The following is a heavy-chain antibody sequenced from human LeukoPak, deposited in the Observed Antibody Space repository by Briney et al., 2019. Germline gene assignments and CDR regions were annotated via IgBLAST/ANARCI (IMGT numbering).Heavy chain of an antibody. J-gene: IGHJ4*02. V-gene: IGHV5-51*01. CDR2: IYPGDSDT. Sequence: GESLKISCKGSGYSFTSYWIAWVRQMPGKGLEWMGIIYPGDSDTRYSPSFQGQVTISADKSISTAYLQWSSLKASDTAMYYCARLPYSSGLRSYFDFWGQGTLVTVSS. D-gene: IGHD6-19*01. CDR3: ARLPYSSGLRSYFDF. CDR1: GYSFTSYW.